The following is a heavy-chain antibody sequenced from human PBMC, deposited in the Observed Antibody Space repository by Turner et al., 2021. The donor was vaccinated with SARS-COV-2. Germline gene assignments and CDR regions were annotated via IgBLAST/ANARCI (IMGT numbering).Heavy chain of an antibody. V-gene: IGHV3-33*01. J-gene: IGHJ4*02. CDR3: ARQTDSSTWQTYYFDY. CDR1: GFTFSSYD. CDR2: IWYDGSNK. Sequence: QVQLVESGGGVLQPGRSLRLSCAASGFTFSSYDMHWVRQAPGKGLEWGAVIWYDGSNKYYADSVKGRFTISRDNSKNTLYLQMNSLRAEDTAVYYCARQTDSSTWQTYYFDYWGQGTLVTVSS. D-gene: IGHD6-13*01.